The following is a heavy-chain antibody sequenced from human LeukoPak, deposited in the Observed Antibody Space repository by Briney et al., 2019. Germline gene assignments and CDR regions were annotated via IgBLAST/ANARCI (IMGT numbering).Heavy chain of an antibody. CDR3: ARSRFYGGPVTLIKDYYYHMDV. CDR2: INPNSGGT. V-gene: IGHV1-2*02. CDR1: GYTFTGYY. D-gene: IGHD3-10*01. Sequence: ASVKVSCKASGYTFTGYYMHWVRQAPGQGLEWMGWINPNSGGTNYAQKFQGRVTMTRDTSISTAYMELSRLRSDNTAVYYCARSRFYGGPVTLIKDYYYHMDVWGKGTTVTVSS. J-gene: IGHJ6*03.